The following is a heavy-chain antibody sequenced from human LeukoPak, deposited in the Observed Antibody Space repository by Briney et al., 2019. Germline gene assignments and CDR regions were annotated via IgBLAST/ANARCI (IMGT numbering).Heavy chain of an antibody. D-gene: IGHD3-10*01. Sequence: PGGSLRLSCAASGFTFSSYSMNWVRQAPGKGPEWVGRIKSKTDGGTTDYAAPVKGRFTISRDDSKNTLYLQMNSLKTEDTAVYYCTTVDYGSGSYYTTYYYYYMDVWGKGTTVTVSS. CDR3: TTVDYGSGSYYTTYYYYYMDV. CDR2: IKSKTDGGTT. CDR1: GFTFSSYS. V-gene: IGHV3-15*01. J-gene: IGHJ6*03.